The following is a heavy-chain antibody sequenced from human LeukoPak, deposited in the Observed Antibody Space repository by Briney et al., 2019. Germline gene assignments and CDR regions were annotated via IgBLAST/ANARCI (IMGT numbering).Heavy chain of an antibody. V-gene: IGHV3-23*01. CDR3: AKGSGGDSYGWLDY. CDR2: ISPSGGIT. D-gene: IGHD5-18*01. CDR1: GFTFRSHG. J-gene: IGHJ4*02. Sequence: PGGSLRLSCAASGFTFRSHGMNWVRQAPGRGLEWVSGISPSGGITYYTDSVRGRFTISRDNSKNTVSLQMNSLRAEDTAFYYCAKGSGGDSYGWLDYWGQGTLVTVSS.